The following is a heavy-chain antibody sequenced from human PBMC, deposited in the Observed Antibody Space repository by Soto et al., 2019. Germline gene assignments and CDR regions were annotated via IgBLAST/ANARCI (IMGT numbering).Heavy chain of an antibody. CDR2: ISAYNGNT. CDR3: ARVYYDSSGYYYVYYYYGMDV. V-gene: IGHV1-18*01. D-gene: IGHD3-22*01. Sequence: ASVKVSCKASGYTFTSYGISWVRQAPGQGLEWMGWISAYNGNTNYAQKLQGRVTMTTDTSTSTAYMELRSLRSDDTAVYYCARVYYDSSGYYYVYYYYGMDVWGQGTTVTVS. CDR1: GYTFTSYG. J-gene: IGHJ6*02.